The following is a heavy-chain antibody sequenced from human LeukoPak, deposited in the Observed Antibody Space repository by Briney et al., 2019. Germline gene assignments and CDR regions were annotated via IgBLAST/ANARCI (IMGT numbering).Heavy chain of an antibody. CDR2: ISSSSSTI. V-gene: IGHV3-48*01. Sequence: GGSLRLSCAASGFTFSSYSMNWVRQAPGKGLEWVSYISSSSSTIYYADSVKGRFTISRDNAKNSLYLQMNSLRAEDTAVYYCARVVVRGGYNPTDYWGQGTLVTVSS. J-gene: IGHJ4*02. CDR3: ARVVVRGGYNPTDY. D-gene: IGHD3-10*01. CDR1: GFTFSSYS.